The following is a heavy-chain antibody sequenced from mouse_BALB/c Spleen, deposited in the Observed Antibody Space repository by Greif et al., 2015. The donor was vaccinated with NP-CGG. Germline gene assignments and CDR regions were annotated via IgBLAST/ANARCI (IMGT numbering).Heavy chain of an antibody. J-gene: IGHJ1*01. CDR2: IDPSDSYT. V-gene: IGHV1-69*02. CDR1: GYTFTSYW. Sequence: VQLQQSGAELVKPGASVKLSCKASGYTFTSYWMHWVKQRPGQGLEWIGEIDPSDSYTNYNQKFKGKATLTVDKSSSTAYMQLSSLTSEDSAVYYCARWATVVATCDVWGAGTTVTVSS. D-gene: IGHD1-1*01. CDR3: ARWATVVATCDV.